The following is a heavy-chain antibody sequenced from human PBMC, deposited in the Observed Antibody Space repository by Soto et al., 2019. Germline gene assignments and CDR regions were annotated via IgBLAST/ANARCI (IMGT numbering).Heavy chain of an antibody. Sequence: SETLSLTCTVSGGSISSGDYYWSWSRQPPGKGLEWIGYLYYSGSTYYNPSLKSRATIPVDTSKNQFSLKLSSVTAADTAVYYCAGVVPAAGYYYGMDVWGQGTTVTVSS. J-gene: IGHJ6*02. CDR1: GGSISSGDYY. CDR3: AGVVPAAGYYYGMDV. D-gene: IGHD2-2*01. CDR2: LYYSGST. V-gene: IGHV4-30-4*01.